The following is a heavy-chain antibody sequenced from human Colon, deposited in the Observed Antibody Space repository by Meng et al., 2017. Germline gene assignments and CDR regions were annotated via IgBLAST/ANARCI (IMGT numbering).Heavy chain of an antibody. D-gene: IGHD4-17*01. Sequence: SETLSLTCTVSGGSISSSSYYWGWIRQPPGKGLEWIGSIYYSGSTYYNPSLKSRVTISVDTSKNQFSLKLSSVTAADTAVYYCARKFPGDSIYYYYYYGMDVWGQGTTVTVSS. CDR2: IYYSGST. CDR3: ARKFPGDSIYYYYYYGMDV. J-gene: IGHJ6*02. V-gene: IGHV4-39*07. CDR1: GGSISSSSYY.